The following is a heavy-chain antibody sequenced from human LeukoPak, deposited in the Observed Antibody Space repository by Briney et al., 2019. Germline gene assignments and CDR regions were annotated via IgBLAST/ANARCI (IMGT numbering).Heavy chain of an antibody. J-gene: IGHJ6*03. Sequence: GASVKVSCKASGYTFTSYGISWVRQAPGQGLEWMGWISAYNGNTNYAQKLQGRVTMTTDTSTSTAYMELRSPRSDDTAVYYCARDSFDPTNYYYYYMDVWGKGTTVTVFS. CDR1: GYTFTSYG. CDR3: ARDSFDPTNYYYYYMDV. CDR2: ISAYNGNT. V-gene: IGHV1-18*01. D-gene: IGHD1-1*01.